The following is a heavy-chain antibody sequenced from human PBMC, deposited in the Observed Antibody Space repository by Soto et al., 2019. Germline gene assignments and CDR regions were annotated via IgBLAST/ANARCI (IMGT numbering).Heavy chain of an antibody. CDR3: ARGGSGYTWFNEF. J-gene: IGHJ4*02. V-gene: IGHV1-69*01. Sequence: QEQLVQSGAEVKKPGSSVKVYCKASGGLFSSYPISWVRQVPGQGLEWMGGIIPVFQTAYYTQRFQGRVTSHADESTNTAYMELSSLRSEDTAIYYCARGGSGYTWFNEFWGQGTLVTVSS. CDR2: IIPVFQTA. CDR1: GGLFSSYP. D-gene: IGHD3-22*01.